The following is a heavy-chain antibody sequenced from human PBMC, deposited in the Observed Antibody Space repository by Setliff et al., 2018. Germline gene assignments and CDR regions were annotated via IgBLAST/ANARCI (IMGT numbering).Heavy chain of an antibody. CDR2: ISSSSSYI. Sequence: PGGSLRLSCTTSGFTFSSYEVNWVRQAPGRGLEWVSSISSSSSYIFYAESLKGRLTISRDNAKNSLYLQIDSLRDDDTAVYYCARDLNIDDCGGDCHLPFYYYYLDVWGKETTVTVSS. CDR1: GFTFSSYE. J-gene: IGHJ6*03. CDR3: ARDLNIDDCGGDCHLPFYYYYLDV. V-gene: IGHV3-21*01. D-gene: IGHD2-21*02.